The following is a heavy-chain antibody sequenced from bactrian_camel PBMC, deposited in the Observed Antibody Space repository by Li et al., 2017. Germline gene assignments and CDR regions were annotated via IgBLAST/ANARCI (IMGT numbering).Heavy chain of an antibody. J-gene: IGHJ6*01. CDR3: AVRERQSGLFGGGCRTDVAG. Sequence: QVQLVESGGGSVQAGGSLKLSCAASGEIFSTCGMGWYRQAPGKERELVSSIRTSDGSINYADSVKGRFAISRDSGKNKSYLQMYNLKPDDTGVYYCAVRERQSGLFGGGCRTDVAGWGQGTQVTVS. CDR1: GEIFSTCG. CDR2: IRTSDGSI. V-gene: IGHV3S53*01. D-gene: IGHD2*01.